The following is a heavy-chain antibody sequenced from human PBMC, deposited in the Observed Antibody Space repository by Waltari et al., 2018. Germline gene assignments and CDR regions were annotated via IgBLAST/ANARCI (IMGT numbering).Heavy chain of an antibody. D-gene: IGHD7-27*01. V-gene: IGHV3-23*01. CDR2: IRSGGDRT. Sequence: EVQLLESGGTLIQPGGSLGLSCVASGFTFSGYPMTWVRQAPGKGRGWVSTIRSGGDRTQYADSVKGRFTISRDTSKNTVYLHMNSLRVEDTAVYYCVREVDWGRFDLWGRGTLVTVSS. J-gene: IGHJ5*02. CDR1: GFTFSGYP. CDR3: VREVDWGRFDL.